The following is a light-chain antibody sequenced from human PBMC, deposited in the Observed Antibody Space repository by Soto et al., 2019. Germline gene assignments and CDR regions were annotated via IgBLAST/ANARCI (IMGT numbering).Light chain of an antibody. CDR3: QQYDSTPRT. CDR1: QSVFDRSINKDY. CDR2: WAS. J-gene: IGKJ1*01. V-gene: IGKV4-1*01. Sequence: IGMTLFPASLAVSLLHSATINCNSGQSVFDRSINKDYLTWYQQKAGQPPKLLIYWASTRAFGVPDRFSGSGSGTEFTLTISSLQAEDVAVYYCQQYDSTPRTFGHGTKVDIK.